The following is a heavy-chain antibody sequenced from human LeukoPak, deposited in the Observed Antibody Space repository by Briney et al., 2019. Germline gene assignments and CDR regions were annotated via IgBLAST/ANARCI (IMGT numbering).Heavy chain of an antibody. J-gene: IGHJ4*02. D-gene: IGHD3-9*01. V-gene: IGHV1-8*01. CDR3: ARAPYYDILTHFDY. CDR1: GYTFTSYD. CDR2: MNPNSGNT. Sequence: ASVKVSCKASGYTFTSYDINWVRQATGQGLEWMGWMNPNSGNTGYAQKFQGRVTMTRNSSISTAYMELSSLRSEDTAVYYCARAPYYDILTHFDYWGQGTLVTVSS.